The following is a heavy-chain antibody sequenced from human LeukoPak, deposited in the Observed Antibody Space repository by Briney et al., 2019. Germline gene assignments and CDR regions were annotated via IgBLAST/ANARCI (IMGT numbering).Heavy chain of an antibody. J-gene: IGHJ5*02. Sequence: QAGNSLRLSCAASGFTFSSYWMSWVRQAPGKGLEWVANIKQDGSEKYYVDSVKGRFTISRDNAKNSLYLQMNSLRAEDTAVYYCARGVGDYGDYLENWFDPWGQGTLVTVSS. V-gene: IGHV3-7*01. CDR3: ARGVGDYGDYLENWFDP. D-gene: IGHD4-17*01. CDR2: IKQDGSEK. CDR1: GFTFSSYW.